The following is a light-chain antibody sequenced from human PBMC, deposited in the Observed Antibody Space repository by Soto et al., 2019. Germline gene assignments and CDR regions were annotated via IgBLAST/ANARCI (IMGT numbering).Light chain of an antibody. CDR1: SNDDGGYNN. CDR3: CSYAGSSVV. CDR2: DVS. V-gene: IGLV2-11*01. J-gene: IGLJ2*01. Sequence: QSALTQPRSVSGSPGQSVTISCTGTSNDDGGYNNVSWYQQHPGKAPKLMIYDVSKRPSGVPDRFSGSKSGNTASLTISGLQAEDEADYYCCSYAGSSVVSGGGTKLTVL.